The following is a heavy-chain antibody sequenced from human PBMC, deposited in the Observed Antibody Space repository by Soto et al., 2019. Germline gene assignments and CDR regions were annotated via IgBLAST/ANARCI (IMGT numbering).Heavy chain of an antibody. CDR3: AKGGFSSSSGNYYYDMDV. CDR1: GFTFSSYA. CDR2: ISASGGST. V-gene: IGHV3-23*01. Sequence: GGSLRLSCAASGFTFSSYAMSWVRQAPGKGLEWVSAISASGGSTYYADSVKGRFTISRDNSKNTLFLQMNSLRAEDTAVYYCAKGGFSSSSGNYYYDMDVWGQGTTVTVSS. J-gene: IGHJ6*02. D-gene: IGHD6-6*01.